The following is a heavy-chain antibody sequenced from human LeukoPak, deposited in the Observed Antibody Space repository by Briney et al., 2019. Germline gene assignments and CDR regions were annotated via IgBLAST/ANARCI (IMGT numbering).Heavy chain of an antibody. D-gene: IGHD3-16*02. J-gene: IGHJ3*02. Sequence: GSLRLSCAASGFTFINYAMSWVRQAPGKGLEWVSAIIGSAGSTYYSDSVKGRFTISRDNSKNTLYLQMSSLRAEDTAVYYCAKVLYDYLWGSYRHDAFDIWGQGTMVTVSS. CDR3: AKVLYDYLWGSYRHDAFDI. CDR1: GFTFINYA. V-gene: IGHV3-23*01. CDR2: IIGSAGST.